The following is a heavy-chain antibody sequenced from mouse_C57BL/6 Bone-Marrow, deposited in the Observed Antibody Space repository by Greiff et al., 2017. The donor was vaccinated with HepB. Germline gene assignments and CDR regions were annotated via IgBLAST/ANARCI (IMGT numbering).Heavy chain of an antibody. Sequence: EVQLQQSGPELVKPGASVKISCKASGYTFTDYYMNWVKQSHGKSLEWIGDINPNNGGTSYNQKFKGKATLTVDKSSSTAYMELRSLTSEDSAVYYCARRGVYYYGSSLPWFAYWGQGTLVTVSA. D-gene: IGHD1-1*01. CDR1: GYTFTDYY. J-gene: IGHJ3*01. CDR3: ARRGVYYYGSSLPWFAY. V-gene: IGHV1-26*01. CDR2: INPNNGGT.